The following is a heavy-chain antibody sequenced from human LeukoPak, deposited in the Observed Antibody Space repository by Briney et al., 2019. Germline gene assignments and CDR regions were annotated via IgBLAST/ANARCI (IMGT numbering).Heavy chain of an antibody. CDR1: GGSFSGYY. V-gene: IGHV4-34*01. CDR2: INHSGST. J-gene: IGHJ4*02. D-gene: IGHD5-12*01. CDR3: ARGIYGYEVD. Sequence: SETLSLTCAVYGGSFSGYYWSWIRQPPGKGLEWIGEINHSGSTNYNPSIKRRVTISVDTSKIQFSLKLSSVTGADTAVYYCARGIYGYEVDWGQGTLVTVYS.